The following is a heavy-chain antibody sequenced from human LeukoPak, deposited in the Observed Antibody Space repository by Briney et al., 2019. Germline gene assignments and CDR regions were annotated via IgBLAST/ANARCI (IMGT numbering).Heavy chain of an antibody. J-gene: IGHJ4*02. CDR2: ISYDGSNK. V-gene: IGHV3-30*18. Sequence: GGSLGLSCAASGFTFSSYGMHWVRQAPGKGLEWVAVISYDGSNKYYADSVKGRFTISRDNSKNTLYLQMNSLRAEDTAVYYCAKDRGSCGSTSCYYFDYWGQGTLVTVSS. CDR3: AKDRGSCGSTSCYYFDY. CDR1: GFTFSSYG. D-gene: IGHD2-2*01.